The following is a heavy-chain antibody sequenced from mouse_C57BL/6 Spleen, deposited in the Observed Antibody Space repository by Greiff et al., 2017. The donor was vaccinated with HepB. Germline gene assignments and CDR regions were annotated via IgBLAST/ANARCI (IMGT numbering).Heavy chain of an antibody. CDR1: GFSLTSYG. Sequence: VMLVESGPGLVQPSQSLSITCTVSGFSLTSYGVHWVRQSPGKGLEWLGVIWSGGSTDYNAAFISRLSISKDNSKSQVFFKMNSLQADDTAIYYCAGPSGSSYWYFDVWGTGTTVTVSS. CDR2: IWSGGST. J-gene: IGHJ1*03. CDR3: AGPSGSSYWYFDV. V-gene: IGHV2-2*01. D-gene: IGHD1-1*01.